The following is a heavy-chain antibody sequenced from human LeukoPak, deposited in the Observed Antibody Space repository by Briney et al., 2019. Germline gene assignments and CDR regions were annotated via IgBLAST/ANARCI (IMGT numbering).Heavy chain of an antibody. V-gene: IGHV3-30*18. CDR3: AKDGQAVGEYYFDY. D-gene: IGHD6-19*01. CDR2: ISYDGGKK. Sequence: PGGCLRLSCAASGFTFSGSDMDWVRQAPGKGLEWVATISYDGGKKNYAGAVQGRFTVSRDKPVNTLNLQMNSLRVEDTALYYCAKDGQAVGEYYFDYWGQGTLVTVSS. J-gene: IGHJ4*02. CDR1: GFTFSGSD.